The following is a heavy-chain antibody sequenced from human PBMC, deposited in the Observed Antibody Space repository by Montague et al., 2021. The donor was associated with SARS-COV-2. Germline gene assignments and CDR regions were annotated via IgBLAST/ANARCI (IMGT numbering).Heavy chain of an antibody. CDR1: GDSINNSRYY. D-gene: IGHD3-22*01. V-gene: IGHV4-39*02. Sequence: SETLSLTCSASGDSINNSRYYWGWIRQPPGKGLERIGSIYYTGNTYYNPSLKSRVTISVVTSKNHFTLKLSSVTAAETAVYYGAGLKRYFDSSGHPSAFDFWGQGTTVTVSS. J-gene: IGHJ3*01. CDR2: IYYTGNT. CDR3: AGLKRYFDSSGHPSAFDF.